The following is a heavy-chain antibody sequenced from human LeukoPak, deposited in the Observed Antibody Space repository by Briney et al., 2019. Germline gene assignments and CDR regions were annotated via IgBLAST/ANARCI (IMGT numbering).Heavy chain of an antibody. D-gene: IGHD3-10*01. Sequence: SETLSLTCTVSGASISSSAFYWGWIRQPPGKGLEWIGSIYYSGSTNYNPSLKSRVTTSVDTSKNQFSLKLSSVTAADTAVYYCARDLQYYYGSQYYYYGMDVWGQGTTVTVSS. J-gene: IGHJ6*02. CDR2: IYYSGST. CDR3: ARDLQYYYGSQYYYYGMDV. CDR1: GASISSSAFY. V-gene: IGHV4-39*07.